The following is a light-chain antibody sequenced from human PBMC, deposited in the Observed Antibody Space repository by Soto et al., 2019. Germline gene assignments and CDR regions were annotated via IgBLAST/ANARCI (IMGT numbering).Light chain of an antibody. CDR2: YSS. J-gene: IGKJ4*01. V-gene: IGKV3-11*01. CDR3: QQRSDWPPGT. Sequence: EVMMTQFPDTVSVTPGETVTLSCGASQSVRTNLAWYQQRPGQAPRLLIHYSSTRATDVPARFSGSGSGTNFTLAISSLEPEDFAVYYCQQRSDWPPGTFGGGTKVDIK. CDR1: QSVRTN.